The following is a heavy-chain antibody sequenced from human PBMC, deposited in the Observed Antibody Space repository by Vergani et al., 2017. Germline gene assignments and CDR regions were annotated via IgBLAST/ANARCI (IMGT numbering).Heavy chain of an antibody. J-gene: IGHJ1*01. CDR1: GFTFSAYW. V-gene: IGHV3-7*01. CDR3: TKAGQYDSDNFHDS. Sequence: EVQLLESGGGLVQPGGSLRLSCAASGFTFSAYWMNWVRQAPGKGLEWVANIKQDGSEKYYVDSVKGRFTISRDNANNLVYLQMSSVRADDTAVYYCTKAGQYDSDNFHDSWGQGALVTVAS. CDR2: IKQDGSEK. D-gene: IGHD3-22*01.